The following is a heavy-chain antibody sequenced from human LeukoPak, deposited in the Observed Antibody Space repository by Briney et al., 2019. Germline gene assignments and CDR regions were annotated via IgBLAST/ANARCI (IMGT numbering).Heavy chain of an antibody. CDR1: GYTFTGYY. D-gene: IGHD1-26*01. V-gene: IGHV1-2*02. J-gene: IGHJ4*02. Sequence: ASVKVSCKASGYTFTGYYTHWVRQAPGQGLEWMGWINPNSGGTNYAQKFQGRVTMTRDTSISTAYMELSRLRSDDTAVYYCARGGASGSYYAKSFDYWGQGTLVTVSS. CDR2: INPNSGGT. CDR3: ARGGASGSYYAKSFDY.